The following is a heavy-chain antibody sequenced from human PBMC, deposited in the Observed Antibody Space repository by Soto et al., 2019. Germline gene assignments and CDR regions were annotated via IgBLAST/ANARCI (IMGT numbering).Heavy chain of an antibody. Sequence: PSEPLSLTCAVYGGSFSGYYWSWIRQPPGKGLEWIGEINHSGSTNYNPSLKSRVTISVDTSKNQFSLKLSSVTAADTAVYYRARGLRSGYPPYYYYGMDVWGQGTTVTVSS. V-gene: IGHV4-34*01. CDR1: GGSFSGYY. CDR2: INHSGST. CDR3: ARGLRSGYPPYYYYGMDV. J-gene: IGHJ6*02. D-gene: IGHD3-3*01.